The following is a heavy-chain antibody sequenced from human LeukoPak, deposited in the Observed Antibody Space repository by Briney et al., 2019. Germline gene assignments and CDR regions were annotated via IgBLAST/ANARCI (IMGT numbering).Heavy chain of an antibody. CDR1: GYTFTGYY. V-gene: IGHV1-2*02. J-gene: IGHJ4*02. CDR2: INPDSGGT. CDR3: GRDFRDSLDY. Sequence: EASVKGSCNASGYTFTGYYMHWVRQATGQGLEWMGWINPDSGGTNFAQKFQGRVTMTRDTSISTAYMELSRLRSDDTAVYYCGRDFRDSLDYWGQGTLVIVSS.